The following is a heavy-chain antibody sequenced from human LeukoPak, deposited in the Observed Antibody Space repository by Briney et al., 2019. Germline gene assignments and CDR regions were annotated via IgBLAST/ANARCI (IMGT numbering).Heavy chain of an antibody. D-gene: IGHD3-3*01. J-gene: IGHJ4*02. CDR1: GFTFSSYG. CDR3: ARDQRLRFLEWTIDY. CDR2: IRYDGSNK. V-gene: IGHV3-30*02. Sequence: GGSLRLSCAASGFTFSSYGMHWVRQAPGKGLEWVAFIRYDGSNKYYADSVKGRFTISRDNSKNTLYPQMNSLRAEDTAVYYCARDQRLRFLEWTIDYWGQGTLVTVSS.